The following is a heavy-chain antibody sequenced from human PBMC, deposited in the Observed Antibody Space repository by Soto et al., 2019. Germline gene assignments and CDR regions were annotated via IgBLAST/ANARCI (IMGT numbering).Heavy chain of an antibody. CDR3: ARAGSGEQLWY. V-gene: IGHV4-31*03. CDR2: IYYSGST. CDR1: GGSISSGGYY. Sequence: QVQLQESGPGLVKPSQTLSLTCTVSGGSISSGGYYWSWIRQHPGKGLEWIGYIYYSGSTYYNPYLKCRVTISVDTSKNQVSLKLSFVTAADTAVYYCARAGSGEQLWYWGQGTLVTVSS. J-gene: IGHJ4*02. D-gene: IGHD5-18*01.